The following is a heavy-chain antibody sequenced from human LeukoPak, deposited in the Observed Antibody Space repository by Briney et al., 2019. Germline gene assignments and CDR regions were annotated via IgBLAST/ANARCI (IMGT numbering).Heavy chain of an antibody. Sequence: PSETLSLTCTVSGGSISTSNYYWGWIRQPPGKGLERIGNIFYSGSTYYSPSLKSRVTISLDTSKNQFSLKLSSVTAADTAVYYCARDWEQWLDDYYYYMDVWGKGTTVTVSS. D-gene: IGHD6-19*01. CDR2: IFYSGST. CDR1: GGSISTSNYY. V-gene: IGHV4-39*07. J-gene: IGHJ6*03. CDR3: ARDWEQWLDDYYYYMDV.